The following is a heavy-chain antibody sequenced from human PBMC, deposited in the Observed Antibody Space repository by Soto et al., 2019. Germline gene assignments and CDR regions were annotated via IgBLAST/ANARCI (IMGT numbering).Heavy chain of an antibody. D-gene: IGHD1-1*01. Sequence: QVQLVQSGAEVMQPGASVKVSCKASGYTFTSYYIQWVRQAPGQGLEWMGIINPSGGSTNYAQKFQGRVTMTRDTSTSTVYVEMSSLRSEDTAIYYWSRGYPPRDQLGNLPGAFWGQGTLVTVSS. V-gene: IGHV1-46*03. CDR1: GYTFTSYY. CDR3: SRGYPPRDQLGNLPGAF. CDR2: INPSGGST. J-gene: IGHJ4*02.